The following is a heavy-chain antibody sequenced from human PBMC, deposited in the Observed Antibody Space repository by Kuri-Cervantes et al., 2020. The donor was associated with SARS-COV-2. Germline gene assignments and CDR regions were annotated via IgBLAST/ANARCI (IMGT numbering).Heavy chain of an antibody. D-gene: IGHD3-10*01. CDR2: ISSSSSYI. J-gene: IGHJ4*02. CDR1: GFTFSSYS. Sequence: GESLKISCAASGFTFSSYSMNWVRQAPGKGLEWVSSISSSSSYIYYADSVKGRFTISRDNAKNSLYLQMNSLRAEDTAVYYCARASSYYYGSGYYFDYWGQGTLVTVSS. V-gene: IGHV3-21*01. CDR3: ARASSYYYGSGYYFDY.